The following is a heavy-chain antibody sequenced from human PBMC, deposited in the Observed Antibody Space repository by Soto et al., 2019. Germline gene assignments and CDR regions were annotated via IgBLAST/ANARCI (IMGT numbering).Heavy chain of an antibody. CDR2: IKQDGSEK. CDR3: ARDRNVLVWWPQYHYYYYYMDV. CDR1: GFTFSSYW. V-gene: IGHV3-7*01. Sequence: GGSLRLSCVASGFTFSSYWMSWVRQAPGKGLEWVANIKQDGSEKYYVDSVKGRFTISRDNAKNSLYLQMNSLRAEDTAVYYCARDRNVLVWWPQYHYYYYYMDVWGKGTTVTVSS. J-gene: IGHJ6*03. D-gene: IGHD2-8*02.